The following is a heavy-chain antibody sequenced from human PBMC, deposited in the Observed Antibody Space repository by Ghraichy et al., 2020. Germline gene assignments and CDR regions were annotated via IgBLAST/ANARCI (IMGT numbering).Heavy chain of an antibody. CDR1: GFTVSSYA. Sequence: GGSLRLSCAAYGFTVSSYAMSWVRQASGKGLEWVSAISGSGGSTYYADSVKGRFTISRENSKNTLYLKMNSLRAEDTAVYYCAKSGLQAWFGVGRYYYYYYMDVWGKGTTVTVSS. CDR2: ISGSGGST. D-gene: IGHD3-3*01. V-gene: IGHV3-23*01. CDR3: AKSGLQAWFGVGRYYYYYYMDV. J-gene: IGHJ6*03.